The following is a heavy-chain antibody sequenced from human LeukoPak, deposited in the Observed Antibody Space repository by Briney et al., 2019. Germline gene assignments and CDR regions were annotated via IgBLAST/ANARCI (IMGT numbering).Heavy chain of an antibody. J-gene: IGHJ4*02. D-gene: IGHD3-10*01. V-gene: IGHV3-23*01. Sequence: GGSLRLSRADSGFTFSSYAMRWVRPAPGKGLEWVSAISGSGGSTYYADSVKGRFTISRDNSKNTLYLQMNSLRAEDTAVYYCAKWRGAYYYGSRLDYWGQGTLVTVSS. CDR3: AKWRGAYYYGSRLDY. CDR1: GFTFSSYA. CDR2: ISGSGGST.